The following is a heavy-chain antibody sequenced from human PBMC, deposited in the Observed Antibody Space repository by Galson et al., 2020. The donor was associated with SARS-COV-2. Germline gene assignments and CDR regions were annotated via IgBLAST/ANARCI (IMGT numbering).Heavy chain of an antibody. CDR3: VTSLIVPTINGFDL. J-gene: IGHJ3*01. D-gene: IGHD5-12*01. CDR2: FDPRNDET. Sequence: ASVKVSCRVSGYSLTELSMHWVRQAPGKGLEWMGGFDPRNDETVYAQKFQGRVTMTEDKSTDTAYMELSSLRSDDTAIYHCVTSLIVPTINGFDLWGQGTMVTVSS. CDR1: GYSLTELS. V-gene: IGHV1-24*01.